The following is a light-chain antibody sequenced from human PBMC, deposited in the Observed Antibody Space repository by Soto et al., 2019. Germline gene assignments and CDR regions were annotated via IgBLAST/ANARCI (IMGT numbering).Light chain of an antibody. CDR3: LQYLTYPWT. CDR2: DAS. V-gene: IGKV1-5*01. CDR1: QSISSW. Sequence: GDRVTITCRASQSISSWLAWYQQKPGKAPKLLIYDASSLESGVPSRFSGSGSGTEFTLTISSLQPDDFATYYCLQYLTYPWTFGQGTKVDIK. J-gene: IGKJ1*01.